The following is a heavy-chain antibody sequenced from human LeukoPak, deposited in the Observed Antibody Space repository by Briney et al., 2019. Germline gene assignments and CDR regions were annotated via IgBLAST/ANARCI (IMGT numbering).Heavy chain of an antibody. CDR3: TKESSGWYEGWFDP. J-gene: IGHJ5*02. Sequence: PGRSLRLSCTASGFTFGDYAMSWVRQAPGKGLEWVGFIRSKACGGTTEYAASVKGRFTISRDDSKSIAYLQMNSLKTEDTAVYYCTKESSGWYEGWFDPWGQGTLVTVSS. V-gene: IGHV3-49*04. CDR2: IRSKACGGTT. D-gene: IGHD6-19*01. CDR1: GFTFGDYA.